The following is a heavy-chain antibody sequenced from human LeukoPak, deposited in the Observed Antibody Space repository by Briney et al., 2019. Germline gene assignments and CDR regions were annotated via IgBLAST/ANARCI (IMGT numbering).Heavy chain of an antibody. Sequence: PGESLKISCKGSGYIFANYWIAWVRQMPGKGLEWMGIIYPGDSDTRYSPSFQGQVTISADKSTSTAYLQWSSLKASDTAMYYCATAVRYFDRAPDYWGQGTLVTVSS. V-gene: IGHV5-51*01. D-gene: IGHD3-9*01. J-gene: IGHJ4*02. CDR2: IYPGDSDT. CDR3: ATAVRYFDRAPDY. CDR1: GYIFANYW.